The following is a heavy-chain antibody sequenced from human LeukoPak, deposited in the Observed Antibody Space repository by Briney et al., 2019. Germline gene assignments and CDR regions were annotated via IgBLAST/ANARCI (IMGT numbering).Heavy chain of an antibody. Sequence: SETLSLTCAVYGGSFSGYYWSWIRQPPGKGLEWIGEINHSGSTNYNPSLKRRVTISVDTSKNQFSLKLSSVTAADTAVYYCASCIAAAGTPQHRFDPWGQGTLVTVSS. CDR1: GGSFSGYY. J-gene: IGHJ5*02. CDR2: INHSGST. D-gene: IGHD6-13*01. V-gene: IGHV4-34*01. CDR3: ASCIAAAGTPQHRFDP.